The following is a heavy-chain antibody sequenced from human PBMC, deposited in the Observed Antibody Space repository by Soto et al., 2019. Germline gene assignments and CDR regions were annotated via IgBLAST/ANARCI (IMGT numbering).Heavy chain of an antibody. CDR1: GYTFTIYG. D-gene: IGHD3-9*01. CDR2: ISAYNGNT. Sequence: XSGKVSWYATGYTFTIYGISWVRQAPVQGLEWMGWISAYNGNTNYAQKLQGRVTMTTDTSTSTAYMELRSLRSDDTAVYYCARILYDILTGYGMDVWGQGTTVTVSS. J-gene: IGHJ6*02. CDR3: ARILYDILTGYGMDV. V-gene: IGHV1-18*01.